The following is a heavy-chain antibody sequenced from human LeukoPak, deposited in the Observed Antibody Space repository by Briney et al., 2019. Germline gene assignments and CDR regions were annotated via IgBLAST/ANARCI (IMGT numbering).Heavy chain of an antibody. CDR2: IWYDGSNK. CDR1: GFTFSSYG. CDR3: ARDGNSSGWK. D-gene: IGHD6-19*01. J-gene: IGHJ4*02. V-gene: IGHV3-33*01. Sequence: PGRSLRLSCAASGFTFSSYGMHWVRQAPGKGLEWVAAIWYDGSNKYYADSVKGRFTISRDNSKNTLCLQMNSLRAEDTAVYYCARDGNSSGWKWGQGTLVTVSS.